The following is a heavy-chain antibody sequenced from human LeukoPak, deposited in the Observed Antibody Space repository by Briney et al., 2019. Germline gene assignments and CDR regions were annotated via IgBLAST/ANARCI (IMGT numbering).Heavy chain of an antibody. CDR3: ARHVVAVGFDY. CDR1: GFTFSSYE. Sequence: GGSLRLSCAASGFTFSSYEMNWVRQAPGKGLEWVSYISSSDGTIYYADSVKGRFTISRDNAKNSLYLQMNSLRAEDTAVYYCARHVVAVGFDYWGQGTLVTVSS. D-gene: IGHD3-22*01. CDR2: ISSSDGTI. V-gene: IGHV3-48*03. J-gene: IGHJ4*02.